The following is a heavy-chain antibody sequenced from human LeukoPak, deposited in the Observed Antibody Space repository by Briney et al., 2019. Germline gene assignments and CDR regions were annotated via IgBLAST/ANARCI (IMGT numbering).Heavy chain of an antibody. CDR1: GFTFSSYA. J-gene: IGHJ4*02. V-gene: IGHV3-7*01. CDR3: AREGDDTFGTLFDY. Sequence: GGSLRLSCAASGFTFSSYAMSWVRQAPGKGLEWVANIKQDGSEKYYVDSVKGRFTISRDNAKNSLYLQMNSLRAEDTAVYYCAREGDDTFGTLFDYWGQGTLVTVSS. D-gene: IGHD3-16*01. CDR2: IKQDGSEK.